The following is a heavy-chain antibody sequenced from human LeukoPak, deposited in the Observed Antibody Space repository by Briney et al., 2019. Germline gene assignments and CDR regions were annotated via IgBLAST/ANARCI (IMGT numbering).Heavy chain of an antibody. D-gene: IGHD6-19*01. J-gene: IGHJ4*02. CDR1: GFTFIDYD. CDR3: ARGGIQVSGIDEFDY. Sequence: GGSLRLSCAASGFTFIDYDMHWVRHVIGKGLEWVSAIGIRGDTHYSGSVKGRFTIFRENAESSLYLQMNSLRAEDTAVYYCARGGIQVSGIDEFDYWGQGTLVTVSS. CDR2: IGIRGDT. V-gene: IGHV3-13*01.